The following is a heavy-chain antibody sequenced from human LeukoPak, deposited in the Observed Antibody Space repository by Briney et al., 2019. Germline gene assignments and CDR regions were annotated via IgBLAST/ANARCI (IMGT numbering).Heavy chain of an antibody. CDR2: ISYDGNNE. Sequence: GGSLRLSCAASGFTFSNYGIHWVRQAPGKGLEWVAVISYDGNNEHYAESVKGRLTISRDNSRNTLYLQMNGLRTEDTAVYYCAKDTYKSGSDYMDVWGKGTTVTVSS. V-gene: IGHV3-30*18. D-gene: IGHD6-19*01. CDR1: GFTFSNYG. J-gene: IGHJ6*03. CDR3: AKDTYKSGSDYMDV.